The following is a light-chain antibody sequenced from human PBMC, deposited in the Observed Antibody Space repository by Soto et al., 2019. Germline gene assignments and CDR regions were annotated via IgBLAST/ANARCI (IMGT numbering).Light chain of an antibody. J-gene: IGLJ1*01. Sequence: QSALTQPASVSGSPGQSITISCTGTSRDVGGYNYVSWYQQHPGKAPKLMIYDVSTRPSGVSNRFSGSKSGNTASLTISGLQAEDEADYYCSSYTSSSTLEVFGNGTKVTVL. CDR3: SSYTSSSTLEV. CDR2: DVS. CDR1: SRDVGGYNY. V-gene: IGLV2-14*01.